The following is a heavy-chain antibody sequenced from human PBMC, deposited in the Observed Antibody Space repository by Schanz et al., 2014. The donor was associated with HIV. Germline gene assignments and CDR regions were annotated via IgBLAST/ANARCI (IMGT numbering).Heavy chain of an antibody. CDR1: GFTFSTFG. J-gene: IGHJ4*02. CDR3: ARPVDTAMVPKPAFDY. V-gene: IGHV3-33*08. CDR2: IWYDGSNK. Sequence: QVQLVESGGGVVQPGRSLRLSCAASGFTFSTFGMHWVRQAPGKGLEWVALIWYDGSNKYYADSVKGRFTISRDNAKNSLYLQMNSLRAEDTAVYYCARPVDTAMVPKPAFDYWGQGTLVTVSS. D-gene: IGHD5-18*01.